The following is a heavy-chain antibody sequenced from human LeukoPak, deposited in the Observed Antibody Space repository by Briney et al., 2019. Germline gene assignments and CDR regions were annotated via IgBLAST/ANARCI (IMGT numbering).Heavy chain of an antibody. V-gene: IGHV3-21*01. CDR3: ARGLLTYNYFDY. D-gene: IGHD2-15*01. Sequence: PGGSLRLSCAASGFTFSSYSMNWVRQAPGKGLEWVSSISSSSSYIYYADSVKGRFTISRDNAKNSLYLQMNSLRAEDTAIYYCARGLLTYNYFDYWGQGTLVTVSS. CDR1: GFTFSSYS. CDR2: ISSSSSYI. J-gene: IGHJ4*02.